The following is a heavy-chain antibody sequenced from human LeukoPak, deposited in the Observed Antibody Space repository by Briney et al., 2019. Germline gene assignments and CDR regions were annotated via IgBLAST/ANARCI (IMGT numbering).Heavy chain of an antibody. CDR2: IYHSGST. D-gene: IGHD1-26*01. V-gene: IGHV4-4*02. Sequence: PSGTLSLTCAVSGGSISSSNWWSWVRQPPGKGLEWIGEIYHSGSTYYNPSLKSRVIISVDTSKNQFSLKLSSVTAADTAVYYCARAPLSGTYYTDAFDIWGQGTMVTVSS. CDR3: ARAPLSGTYYTDAFDI. CDR1: GGSISSSNW. J-gene: IGHJ3*02.